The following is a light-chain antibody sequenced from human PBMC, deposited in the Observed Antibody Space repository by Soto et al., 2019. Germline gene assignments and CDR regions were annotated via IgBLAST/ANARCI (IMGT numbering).Light chain of an antibody. CDR3: LQDHDYPWT. CDR1: QDIGND. J-gene: IGKJ1*01. Sequence: IQMTQSPSSLSVSVTDRVTITCRASQDIGNDLGWYQQRPGQAPELLLYAASTLRSGVPSRFSGSGSGTQFTLTINNLQPEDSDTYFCLQDHDYPWTFGHGTQVEV. CDR2: AAS. V-gene: IGKV1-6*02.